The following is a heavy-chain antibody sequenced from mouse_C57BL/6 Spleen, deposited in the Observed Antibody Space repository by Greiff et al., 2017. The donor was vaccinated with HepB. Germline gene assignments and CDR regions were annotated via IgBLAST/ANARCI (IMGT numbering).Heavy chain of an antibody. CDR3: ARRNYGSSYDAMDY. CDR1: GYTFTTYP. D-gene: IGHD1-1*01. V-gene: IGHV1-47*01. J-gene: IGHJ4*01. CDR2: FHPYNDDT. Sequence: VQRVESGAELVKPGASVKMSCKASGYTFTTYPIEWMKQNHGKSLEWIGNFHPYNDDTKYNEKFKGKATLTVEKSSSTVYLELSRLTSDDSAVYYCARRNYGSSYDAMDYWGQGTSVTVSS.